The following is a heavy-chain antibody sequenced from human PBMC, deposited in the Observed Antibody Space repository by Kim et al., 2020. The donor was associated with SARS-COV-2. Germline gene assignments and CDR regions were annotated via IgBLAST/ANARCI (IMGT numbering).Heavy chain of an antibody. Sequence: ASVKVSCKASGYTFTSYGISWVRQAPGQGLEWMGWISAYNGNTNYAQKLRGRVTMTTDTSTSTAYMELRSLRSDDTAVYYCARDHPWLQSTPRGDYWGQGTLVTVSS. V-gene: IGHV1-18*01. CDR2: ISAYNGNT. CDR1: GYTFTSYG. CDR3: ARDHPWLQSTPRGDY. J-gene: IGHJ4*02. D-gene: IGHD5-12*01.